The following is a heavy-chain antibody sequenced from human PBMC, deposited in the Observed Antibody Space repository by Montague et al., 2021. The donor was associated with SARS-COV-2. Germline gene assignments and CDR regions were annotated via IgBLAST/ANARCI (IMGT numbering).Heavy chain of an antibody. CDR3: ARESRLKYLEWSGSRYDYYGMDV. D-gene: IGHD3-3*01. Sequence: SETLSLTCTVSGGSIGAYYWSWIRQPPGKGPEWIAYISSSGTTNYNPSLKSRITVSVDTSRNKLSLKLSTVTAADSAVYYCARESRLKYLEWSGSRYDYYGMDVWGQGTTVTVSS. CDR1: GGSIGAYY. V-gene: IGHV4-59*01. CDR2: ISSSGTT. J-gene: IGHJ6*02.